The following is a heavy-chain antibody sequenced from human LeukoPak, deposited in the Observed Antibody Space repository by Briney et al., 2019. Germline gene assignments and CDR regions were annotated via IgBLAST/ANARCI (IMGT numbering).Heavy chain of an antibody. CDR1: GFTFSSYE. CDR3: ARDKHDSSGYRDALDY. J-gene: IGHJ4*02. D-gene: IGHD3-22*01. Sequence: GGSLGLSCAASGFTFSSYEMNWVRQAPGKGLEWVSYISSSGSTIYYADSVKGRFTISRDNAKNSLYLQMNSLRAEDTAVYYCARDKHDSSGYRDALDYWGQGTLVTVSS. V-gene: IGHV3-48*03. CDR2: ISSSGSTI.